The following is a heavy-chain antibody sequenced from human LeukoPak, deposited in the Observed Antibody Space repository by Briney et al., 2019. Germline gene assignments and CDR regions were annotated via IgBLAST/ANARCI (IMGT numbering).Heavy chain of an antibody. CDR1: GYTFTSYY. V-gene: IGHV1-46*01. J-gene: IGHJ4*02. CDR3: ARTRSSGWPDY. CDR2: INPSGGST. Sequence: GASVEVSCKASGYTFTSYYMHWVRQAPGQGLEWMGIINPSGGSTSYAQKFQGRVTMTRDMSTSTVYMELSSLRSEDTAVYYCARTRSSGWPDYWGQGTLVTVSS. D-gene: IGHD6-19*01.